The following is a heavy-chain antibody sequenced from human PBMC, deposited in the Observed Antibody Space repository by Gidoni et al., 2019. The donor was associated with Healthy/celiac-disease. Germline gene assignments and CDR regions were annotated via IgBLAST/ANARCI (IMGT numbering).Heavy chain of an antibody. J-gene: IGHJ5*01. CDR1: GFPFSSYS. D-gene: IGHD6-13*01. V-gene: IGHV3-21*01. CDR2: ISSSSSYI. CDR3: AREGLAYSSSWFGY. Sequence: EVQLVESGGGLVKPGGSLRLSCAASGFPFSSYSMHWVRQAPGKGLEWVSSISSSSSYIYYADSVKGRFTISRDNAKNSLYLQMNSLRAEDTAVYYCAREGLAYSSSWFGYWGQGTLVTVSS.